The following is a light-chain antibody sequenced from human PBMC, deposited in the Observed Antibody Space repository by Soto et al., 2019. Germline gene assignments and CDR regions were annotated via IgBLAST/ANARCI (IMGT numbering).Light chain of an antibody. CDR2: DNT. J-gene: IGLJ1*01. Sequence: QSVLTQPPSVSGAPGQRVTISCTGSSSNIGAGYDVHWYQQLPGAAPKLLIYDNTDRPSGVPDRFSGSKSGTSASLAITGLHAEDDADYNCQSYDSSLGAYVFGNGTKLTV. V-gene: IGLV1-40*01. CDR3: QSYDSSLGAYV. CDR1: SSNIGAGYD.